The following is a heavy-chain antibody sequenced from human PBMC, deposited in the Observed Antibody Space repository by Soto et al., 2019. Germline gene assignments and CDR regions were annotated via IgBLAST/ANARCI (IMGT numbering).Heavy chain of an antibody. V-gene: IGHV4-34*01. Sequence: SETLYLTCAVYGGSFRGYYWSWIRQPPGKGLEWIGENNHSGTTNYNPSLKSRVTISVDTSKNQFSLKLSSVTAADTAVYYCAREVHGRKGYDYGSGSYYKGSHGAFDIWGQGTMVTVSS. CDR3: AREVHGRKGYDYGSGSYYKGSHGAFDI. D-gene: IGHD3-10*01. J-gene: IGHJ3*02. CDR1: GGSFRGYY. CDR2: NNHSGTT.